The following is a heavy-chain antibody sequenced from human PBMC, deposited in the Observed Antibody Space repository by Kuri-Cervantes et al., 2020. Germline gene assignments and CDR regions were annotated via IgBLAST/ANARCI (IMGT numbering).Heavy chain of an antibody. Sequence: GGSLRLSCAASGFTFSSYWMSWVRQAPGKGLEWVANIKHDGSEKYYVDSVKGRFTISRDNAKNSLYLQMNSLRAEDTAVYYCARERSGYSYGHKFYYFDYWGQGTLVTVSS. D-gene: IGHD5-18*01. V-gene: IGHV3-7*01. CDR2: IKHDGSEK. CDR1: GFTFSSYW. CDR3: ARERSGYSYGHKFYYFDY. J-gene: IGHJ4*02.